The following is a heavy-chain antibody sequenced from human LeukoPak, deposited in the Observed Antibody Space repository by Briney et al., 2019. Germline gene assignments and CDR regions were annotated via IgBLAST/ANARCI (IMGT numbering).Heavy chain of an antibody. CDR2: IYHSGST. Sequence: SETLSLTCTVSGGSISSYYWNWIRQPPGKGLEWIGYIYHSGSTNYNPSLKSRVTISLDTSKNQFSLKLTSVTAADTAVYHCATDLAGFDYWGQGTLVTVSS. J-gene: IGHJ4*02. CDR3: ATDLAGFDY. D-gene: IGHD6-25*01. CDR1: GGSISSYY. V-gene: IGHV4-59*01.